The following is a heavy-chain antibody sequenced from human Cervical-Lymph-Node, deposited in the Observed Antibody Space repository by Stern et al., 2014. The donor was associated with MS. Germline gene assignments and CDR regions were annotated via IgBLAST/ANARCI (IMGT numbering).Heavy chain of an antibody. CDR3: ARGYCSSTSGYADYYGMDV. D-gene: IGHD2-2*01. CDR1: GFTVNNNF. CDR2: IYSGGTT. J-gene: IGHJ6*02. Sequence: QLVEYGGGLIQPGGSLRLSCAASGFTVNNNFMTWVRQAPGKGLEWVSVIYSGGTTYYADSVKGRFTISRDNAKNTLHLQMNSLRAEDTAVYYCARGYCSSTSGYADYYGMDVWGQGTTVTVSS. V-gene: IGHV3-53*01.